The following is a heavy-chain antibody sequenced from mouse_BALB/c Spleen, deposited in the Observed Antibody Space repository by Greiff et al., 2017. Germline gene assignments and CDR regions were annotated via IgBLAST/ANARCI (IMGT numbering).Heavy chain of an antibody. CDR3: ARGGSSYYAMDY. Sequence: QVQLQQSGAELVRPGVSVKISCKGSGYTFTDYAMHWVKQSHAKSLEWIGVISTYYGDASYNQKFKGKATMTVDKSSSTAYMELARLTSEDSAIYYCARGGSSYYAMDYWGQGTSVTVSS. J-gene: IGHJ4*01. CDR2: ISTYYGDA. D-gene: IGHD1-1*01. CDR1: GYTFTDYA. V-gene: IGHV1S137*01.